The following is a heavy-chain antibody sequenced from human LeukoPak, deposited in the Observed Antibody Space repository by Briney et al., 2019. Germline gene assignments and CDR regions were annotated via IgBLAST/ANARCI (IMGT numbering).Heavy chain of an antibody. Sequence: ASVKVSCKASGGTFSSYAISWVRQAPGQGLGWMGRIIPILGIANYAQKFQGRVTITADKSTSTAYMELSSLRSEDTAVYYCARQYDYVWGSYRPSWFDPWGQGTLVTVSS. CDR2: IIPILGIA. V-gene: IGHV1-69*04. CDR3: ARQYDYVWGSYRPSWFDP. CDR1: GGTFSSYA. D-gene: IGHD3-16*02. J-gene: IGHJ5*02.